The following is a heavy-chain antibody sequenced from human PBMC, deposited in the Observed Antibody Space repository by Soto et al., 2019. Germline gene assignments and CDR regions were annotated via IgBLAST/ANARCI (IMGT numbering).Heavy chain of an antibody. V-gene: IGHV4-39*01. Sequence: SETLSLTCTVSGVSVANRNYYWGWIRQPPGKGLEWIGTVYYSGDTHYNPSLKSRVTISVDTSKNHFSLNLRSVTATDTAVYYCARHFLRPDYCFDVWGKGTTVTVSS. CDR2: VYYSGDT. J-gene: IGHJ6*04. D-gene: IGHD2-21*01. CDR1: GVSVANRNYY. CDR3: ARHFLRPDYCFDV.